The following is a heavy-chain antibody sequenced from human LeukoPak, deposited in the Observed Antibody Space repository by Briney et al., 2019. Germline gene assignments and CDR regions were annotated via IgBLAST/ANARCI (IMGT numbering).Heavy chain of an antibody. CDR2: INHSGST. CDR1: GGSFSGYY. Sequence: SETLSLTCAVYGGSFSGYYWSWIRQPPGKGLEWIGEINHSGSTNYNPSLKSRVTISVDTSKNQFSLKLSSVAAADTAVYYCARHRSGWLQSTFDYWGQGTLVTVSS. D-gene: IGHD5-24*01. V-gene: IGHV4-34*01. CDR3: ARHRSGWLQSTFDY. J-gene: IGHJ4*02.